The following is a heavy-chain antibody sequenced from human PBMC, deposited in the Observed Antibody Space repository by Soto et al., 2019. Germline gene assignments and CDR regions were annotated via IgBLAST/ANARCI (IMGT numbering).Heavy chain of an antibody. D-gene: IGHD7-27*01. CDR3: SRELTGPLTNSGFDY. V-gene: IGHV1-69*06. CDR1: GGTFSSYA. CDR2: IIPIFGTA. Sequence: QVQLVQSGAEVKKPGSSVKVSCKASGGTFSSYAISWVRQAPGQGLEWMGGIIPIFGTANYAQKFQGRVTITADKSTSTGYMELSSLRSEDTAVYYCSRELTGPLTNSGFDYWGQGTLVTVSS. J-gene: IGHJ4*02.